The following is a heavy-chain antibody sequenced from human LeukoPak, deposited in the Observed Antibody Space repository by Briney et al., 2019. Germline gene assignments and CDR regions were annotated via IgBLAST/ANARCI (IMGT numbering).Heavy chain of an antibody. Sequence: ASVKVSCKASGYTFTSYGISWVRQAPGQGLEGMGCISAYNGNTNYAQKLQGRVTMTTDTSTSTAYMELRSLRSDDTAVYYCARDPGYRYGQSITQLDYWGQGTLVTVSS. CDR3: ARDPGYRYGQSITQLDY. V-gene: IGHV1-18*01. CDR1: GYTFTSYG. CDR2: ISAYNGNT. D-gene: IGHD5-18*01. J-gene: IGHJ4*02.